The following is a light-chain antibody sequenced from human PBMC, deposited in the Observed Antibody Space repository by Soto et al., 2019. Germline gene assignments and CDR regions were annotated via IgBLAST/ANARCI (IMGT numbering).Light chain of an antibody. Sequence: TEFPVTLSVNTGDTATLSCRASQNVNRNLAWLQQRPGQAPRLLIHGASSRATGIPDRFSGSGSGTDFTLTISRLQSEDFGVYYCQQNKDWPGTSGQRTKADI. J-gene: IGKJ1*01. CDR2: GAS. CDR1: QNVNRN. V-gene: IGKV3D-15*01. CDR3: QQNKDWPGT.